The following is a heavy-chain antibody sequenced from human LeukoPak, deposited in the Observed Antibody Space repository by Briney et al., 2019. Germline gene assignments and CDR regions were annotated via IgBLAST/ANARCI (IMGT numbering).Heavy chain of an antibody. CDR2: ISYDGSNK. V-gene: IGHV3-30*04. CDR1: GFTFSSYA. Sequence: PGGSLRFSCAASGFTFSSYAMHWVRQAPGKGLEWVAVISYDGSNKYYADSVKGRFTISRDNSKNTLYLQMNSLRAEDTAVYYCARDMFDYGDYLGYFQHWGQGTLVTVSS. CDR3: ARDMFDYGDYLGYFQH. J-gene: IGHJ1*01. D-gene: IGHD4-17*01.